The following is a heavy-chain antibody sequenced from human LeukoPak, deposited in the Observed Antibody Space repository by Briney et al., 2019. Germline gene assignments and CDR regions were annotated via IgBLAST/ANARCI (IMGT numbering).Heavy chain of an antibody. CDR2: ITGSGYTT. V-gene: IGHV3-23*01. D-gene: IGHD5-24*01. CDR1: GFTFSNNA. J-gene: IGHJ4*02. CDR3: AKRDTYYFDS. Sequence: PGGSLRLSCAASGFTFSNNAMSWVRQAPGKGLEWVSVITGSGYTTHYADSVKGRFTISRDNSKNTLYVQMNSLRAEDTAVYYCAKRDTYYFDSWGQGTLVTVSS.